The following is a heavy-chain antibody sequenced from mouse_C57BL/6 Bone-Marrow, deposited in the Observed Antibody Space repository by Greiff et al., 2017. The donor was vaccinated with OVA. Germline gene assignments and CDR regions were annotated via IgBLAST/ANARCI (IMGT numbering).Heavy chain of an antibody. Sequence: EVKLVESEGGLVQPGSSMKLSCTASGFTFSDYYMAWVRQVPEKGLEWVANINYDGSSTYYLDSLKSRFIISRDNAKNILYLQMSSLKSEDTATYYSARGNYYGSSYAMDYWGQGTSVTVSS. J-gene: IGHJ4*01. CDR3: ARGNYYGSSYAMDY. D-gene: IGHD1-1*01. V-gene: IGHV5-16*01. CDR1: GFTFSDYY. CDR2: INYDGSST.